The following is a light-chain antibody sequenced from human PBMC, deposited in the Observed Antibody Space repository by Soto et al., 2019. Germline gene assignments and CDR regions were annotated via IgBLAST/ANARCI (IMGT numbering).Light chain of an antibody. CDR3: MQASQFPYS. J-gene: IGKJ2*03. CDR1: QSLVLSDGNTF. V-gene: IGKV2-24*01. Sequence: IVMTQTPLSSPVTLGQPASISCRSSQSLVLSDGNTFLTWLHQRPGQAPRLLIYKVSKRFSGVPDRFSGSGAGTEFTLRISRVEAEDVGLYFWMQASQFPYSFGQGTRLEIK. CDR2: KVS.